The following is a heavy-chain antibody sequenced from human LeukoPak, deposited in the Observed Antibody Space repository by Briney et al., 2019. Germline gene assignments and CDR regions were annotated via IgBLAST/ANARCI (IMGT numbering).Heavy chain of an antibody. V-gene: IGHV1-2*02. CDR1: GYTFTGYY. Sequence: ASVKVSCKASGYTFTGYYMHWVRQAPGQGLEWMGWINPNSGGTNYAQKFQGRVTMTRDTSISTAYMELSRLRSDDTAVYYRARWSSSSGRDYYYYYMDVWGKGTTVTVSS. CDR2: INPNSGGT. J-gene: IGHJ6*03. D-gene: IGHD6-6*01. CDR3: ARWSSSSGRDYYYYYMDV.